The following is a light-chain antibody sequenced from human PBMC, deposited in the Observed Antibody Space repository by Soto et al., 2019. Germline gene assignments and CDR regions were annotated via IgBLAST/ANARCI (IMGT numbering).Light chain of an antibody. Sequence: DIPMTESPSSLSASVGDTVTITCQASQDISNYLKWYQQKPRKAPKLLVYDASNLETGVPSTFSGSGSGTDFTSTISSLQPEDIATYYCQQYDNLPRLTCGGGTKVDIK. J-gene: IGKJ4*01. CDR1: QDISNY. CDR2: DAS. CDR3: QQYDNLPRLT. V-gene: IGKV1-33*01.